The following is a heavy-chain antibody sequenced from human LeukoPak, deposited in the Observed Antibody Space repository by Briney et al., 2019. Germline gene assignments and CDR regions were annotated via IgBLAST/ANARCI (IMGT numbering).Heavy chain of an antibody. V-gene: IGHV3-21*04. J-gene: IGHJ5*02. CDR1: GFTFSSYS. CDR2: ISSSSSYI. Sequence: GGSLRLSCAASGFTFSSYSMNWVRQAPGKGLEWVSSISSSSSYIYYADSVKGRFTISRDNAKNSLYLQMNSLRAEDTALYYCARDGDSSTNWFDPWGQGTLVTVSS. D-gene: IGHD6-13*01. CDR3: ARDGDSSTNWFDP.